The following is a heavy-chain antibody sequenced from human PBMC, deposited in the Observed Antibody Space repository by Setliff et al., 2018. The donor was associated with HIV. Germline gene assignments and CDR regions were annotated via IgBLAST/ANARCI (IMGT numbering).Heavy chain of an antibody. D-gene: IGHD3-22*01. Sequence: SETLSLTCAVNDGSFSGYYWTWIRQPPGKGLEWIGEISHSGSPNYNPSLKSRVTMSRDTSKNQLSLSLSSVTAAYTAVYYCARVRFFDRIGYFARPYYFLDSWGQGTLVTVSS. CDR2: ISHSGSP. CDR1: DGSFSGYY. CDR3: ARVRFFDRIGYFARPYYFLDS. J-gene: IGHJ4*02. V-gene: IGHV4-34*01.